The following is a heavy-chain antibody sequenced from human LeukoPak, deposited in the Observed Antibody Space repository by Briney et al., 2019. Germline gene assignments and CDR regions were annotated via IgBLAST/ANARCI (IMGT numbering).Heavy chain of an antibody. J-gene: IGHJ4*02. V-gene: IGHV1-24*01. D-gene: IGHD2-21*02. CDR1: GYTLTELS. CDR3: ATGDVVVTATPFDY. Sequence: GASVKVSCKVSGYTLTELSMHWVRQAPGKGLEWMGGFDPEDGETIYAQKFQGRVTMTEDTSTDTAYMELSSLRSEDTAVYYCATGDVVVTATPFDYWGQGTLVTVSS. CDR2: FDPEDGET.